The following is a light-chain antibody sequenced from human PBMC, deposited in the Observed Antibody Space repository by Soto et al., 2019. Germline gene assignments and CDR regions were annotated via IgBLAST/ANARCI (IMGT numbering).Light chain of an antibody. CDR3: QHYNEWPPWT. V-gene: IGKV3-15*01. CDR1: QSVSKN. CDR2: DTS. J-gene: IGKJ1*01. Sequence: EIVLTQSPATLSVSPGERSTLSCRASQSVSKNIAWYQQKPGQAPRLLIFDTSTRATGIPARFSGSGSGTEFTLIISSLQSEDFAVYYCQHYNEWPPWTFGQGTKVDIK.